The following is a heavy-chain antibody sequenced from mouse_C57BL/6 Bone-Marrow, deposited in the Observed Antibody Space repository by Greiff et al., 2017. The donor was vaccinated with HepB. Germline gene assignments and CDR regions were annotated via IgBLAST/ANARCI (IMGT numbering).Heavy chain of an antibody. V-gene: IGHV5-6*01. D-gene: IGHD2-5*01. J-gene: IGHJ4*01. CDR2: ISSGGSYT. CDR1: GFTFSSYG. CDR3: ARHEGLYSNYVGYYAMDY. Sequence: VQLQQSGGDLVKPGGSLKLSCAASGFTFSSYGMSWVRQTPDKRLEWVATISSGGSYTYYPDSVKGRFTISRDNAKNTLYLQMSSLKSEDTAMYYCARHEGLYSNYVGYYAMDYWGQGTSVTVSS.